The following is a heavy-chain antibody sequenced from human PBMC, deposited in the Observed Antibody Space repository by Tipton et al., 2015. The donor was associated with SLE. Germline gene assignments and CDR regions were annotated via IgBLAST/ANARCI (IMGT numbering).Heavy chain of an antibody. CDR2: LNPSGGST. CDR3: ARDRGSAYYFDY. Sequence: QSGPEVKKPGASVKVSCKASGYTFTAYYLHWVRQAPGQGPQWMGVLNPSGGSTTYSQEFQGRVTMTRDTSTSTVYMELSGLRSEDTAVYYCARDRGSAYYFDYWGQGTLVTVSS. J-gene: IGHJ4*02. D-gene: IGHD1-26*01. V-gene: IGHV1-46*01. CDR1: GYTFTAYY.